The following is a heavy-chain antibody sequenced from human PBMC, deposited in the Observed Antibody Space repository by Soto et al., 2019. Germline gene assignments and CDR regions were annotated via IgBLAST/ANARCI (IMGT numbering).Heavy chain of an antibody. J-gene: IGHJ5*02. V-gene: IGHV1-18*01. CDR2: ISAYNGNT. CDR1: GYTFTSYG. CDR3: ASDPPYSSGWYAGFDP. Sequence: QVQLVQSGAEVKKPGASVKVSCKASGYTFTSYGISWVRQAPGQGLEWMGWISAYNGNTNYAQKPQGRATMPTATSTSTAYMELRSLRSDDTAVYYCASDPPYSSGWYAGFDPWGQGTLVTVSS. D-gene: IGHD6-19*01.